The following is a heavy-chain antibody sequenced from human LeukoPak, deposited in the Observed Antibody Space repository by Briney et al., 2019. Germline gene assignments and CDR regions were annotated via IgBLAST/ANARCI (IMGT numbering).Heavy chain of an antibody. V-gene: IGHV3-30-3*01. CDR2: ISYDGSNK. Sequence: PGGSLRLSCAASGFTFSSYAMHWVRQAPGKGLEWVAVISYDGSNKYYADSVKGRFTISRDNSKNTLYLQMNSLRAEDTAVYYCARDRDFWSGMIGTFDYWGQGTLVTVSS. CDR3: ARDRDFWSGMIGTFDY. J-gene: IGHJ4*02. CDR1: GFTFSSYA. D-gene: IGHD3-3*01.